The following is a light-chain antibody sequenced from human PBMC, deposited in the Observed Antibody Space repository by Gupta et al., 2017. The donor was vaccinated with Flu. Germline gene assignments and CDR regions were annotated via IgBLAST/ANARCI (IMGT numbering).Light chain of an antibody. Sequence: DIVMPPSSESLAVSMGETATINCKSSQSVLYRSDNKNYLAWYQQKPGQPPNLIIYWASTRESGVPDRFSGGGSGTDFTLTIRSLQAEDVAFYYCQQYYSPPWTFGQGTKVEIK. CDR3: QQYYSPPWT. CDR1: QSVLYRSDNKNY. J-gene: IGKJ1*01. V-gene: IGKV4-1*01. CDR2: WAS.